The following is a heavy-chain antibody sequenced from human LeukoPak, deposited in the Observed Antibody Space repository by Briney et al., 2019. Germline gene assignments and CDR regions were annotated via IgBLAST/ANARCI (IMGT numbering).Heavy chain of an antibody. CDR1: GFTFSSYG. V-gene: IGHV3-33*06. Sequence: PGGSLRLSCAASGFTFSSYGMHWVRQAPGKGLEWVAVILSDGSKEFYTDSVKGRFTISRDNSKNTLYLQMNSLRAEDTAVYYCAKVRSYGPYDAFDIWGQGTMVTVSS. J-gene: IGHJ3*02. CDR2: ILSDGSKE. D-gene: IGHD4-17*01. CDR3: AKVRSYGPYDAFDI.